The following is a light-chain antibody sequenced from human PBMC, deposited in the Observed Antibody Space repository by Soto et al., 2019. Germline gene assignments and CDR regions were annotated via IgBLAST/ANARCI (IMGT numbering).Light chain of an antibody. CDR1: QSVATY. CDR3: QQCDTSPRT. CDR2: GAS. V-gene: IGKV3-20*01. J-gene: IGKJ1*01. Sequence: EIVMTQSPATLSVSTGERATLSCRASQSVATYVAWYQHKPGQAPRLLIYGASTRATGIPDRFSGSGSGTDFTLTISRLEPEDVAVYYCQQCDTSPRTFGQGTKVDIK.